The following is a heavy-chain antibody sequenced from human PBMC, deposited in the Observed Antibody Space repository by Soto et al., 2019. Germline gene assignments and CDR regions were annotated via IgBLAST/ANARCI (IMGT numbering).Heavy chain of an antibody. CDR1: GYTFTSYG. Sequence: GASVKVSCKASGYTFTSYGIHWVRQAPGQRLEWMGWINAANGDTKYSPKFQGRVTITRDTSASTAYIELSSLRSEDTAVYYCVRRHVSATGIDWLDPPGQGTPVTVS. CDR2: INAANGDT. D-gene: IGHD6-13*01. J-gene: IGHJ5*02. V-gene: IGHV1-3*01. CDR3: VRRHVSATGIDWLDP.